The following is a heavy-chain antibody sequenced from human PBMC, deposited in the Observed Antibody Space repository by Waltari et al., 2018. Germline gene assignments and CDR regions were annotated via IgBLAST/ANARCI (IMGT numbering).Heavy chain of an antibody. CDR1: GGSITSNRHY. D-gene: IGHD5-12*01. Sequence: QLQLQESGPGLVKPSETLSLTCTVSGGSITSNRHYWGWIRQPPGQGLEWIGTISYPGATYSSPSRKSRVTISRDTSKNQLSLTLGSGTAADTALYYCATYIGASVGTAAFDVWGQGTMVTVSS. CDR3: ATYIGASVGTAAFDV. CDR2: ISYPGAT. J-gene: IGHJ3*01. V-gene: IGHV4-39*01.